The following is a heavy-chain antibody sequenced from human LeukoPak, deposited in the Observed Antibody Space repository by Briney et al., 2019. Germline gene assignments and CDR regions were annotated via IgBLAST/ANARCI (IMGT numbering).Heavy chain of an antibody. CDR3: ARGMYYYDSSGYYYDPSEYFQH. D-gene: IGHD3-22*01. J-gene: IGHJ1*01. V-gene: IGHV4-59*01. CDR2: IYYSGST. Sequence: ASETLSLTCTVSGGSISSYYWSWIRQPPRKGLECIGYIYYSGSTNYNPSLKSRVTISVDTSKNQFSLKLSSVTAADTAVYYCARGMYYYDSSGYYYDPSEYFQHWGQGTLVTVSS. CDR1: GGSISSYY.